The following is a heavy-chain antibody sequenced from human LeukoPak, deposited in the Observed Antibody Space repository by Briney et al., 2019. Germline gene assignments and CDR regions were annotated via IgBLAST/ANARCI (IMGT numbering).Heavy chain of an antibody. CDR2: IYENDEK. J-gene: IGHJ3*02. D-gene: IGHD2-15*01. CDR1: EFSISPGGVG. CDR3: AHRRRGVASDI. V-gene: IGHV2-5*01. Sequence: YGPTLVNPIQAPTLTCTSSEFSISPGGVGVGWIRQPPGGALKWLGVIYENDEKLYSSSLQNRIRITKDTSKNLVVLTMANMAPVDTATYYCAHRRRGVASDIWGQGTMVTVSS.